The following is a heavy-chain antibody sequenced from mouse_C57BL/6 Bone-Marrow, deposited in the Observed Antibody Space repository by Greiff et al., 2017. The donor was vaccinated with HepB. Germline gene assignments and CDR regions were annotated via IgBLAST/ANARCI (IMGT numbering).Heavy chain of an antibody. CDR3: TPLYYEDYAMDY. D-gene: IGHD1-1*01. V-gene: IGHV5-9-1*02. CDR2: ISSGGDYT. J-gene: IGHJ4*01. Sequence: EVMLVESGEGLVKPGGSLKLSCAASGFTFSSYAMSWVRQTPEKRLEWVAYISSGGDYTYYADTVKGRFTISRDNARNTLYLQMSSLKSEDTAMYYCTPLYYEDYAMDYWGQGTSVTVSS. CDR1: GFTFSSYA.